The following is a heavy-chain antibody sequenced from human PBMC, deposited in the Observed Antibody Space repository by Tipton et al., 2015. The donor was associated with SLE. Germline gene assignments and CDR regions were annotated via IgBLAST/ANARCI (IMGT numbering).Heavy chain of an antibody. J-gene: IGHJ5*02. CDR2: IYYSGTT. CDR3: ARGQHQLGRFDP. Sequence: GLVKPSETLSLKCAVSGYSISAGYYWGWVRQPPGNGLEWIGAIYYSGTTFYNPSFKSRVTISVDTSKNEFFLKMSAVTAADTAVYFCARGQHQLGRFDPWGQGTLVIAS. D-gene: IGHD1-1*01. V-gene: IGHV4-38-2*01. CDR1: GYSISAGYY.